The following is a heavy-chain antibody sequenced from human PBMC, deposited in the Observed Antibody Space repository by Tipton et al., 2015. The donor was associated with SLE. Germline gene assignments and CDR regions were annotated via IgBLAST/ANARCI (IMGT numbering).Heavy chain of an antibody. J-gene: IGHJ4*02. CDR3: ARHNNGFNY. V-gene: IGHV4-4*07. Sequence: GLVKPSETLSLTCTVSGDSITSYYWAWIRQPAGKGLEWIGRLSSSGSTNYNPSLKSRVTMSVDTSKNQFSLILSSVTAADTAVYYCARHNNGFNYWGQGTLVTVSS. D-gene: IGHD5-12*01. CDR1: GDSITSYY. CDR2: LSSSGST.